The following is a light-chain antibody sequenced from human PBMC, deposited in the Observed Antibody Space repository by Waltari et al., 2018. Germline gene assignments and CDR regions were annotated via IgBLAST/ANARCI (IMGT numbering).Light chain of an antibody. J-gene: IGKJ1*01. V-gene: IGKV4-1*01. Sequence: DIVMTQSPDSLAVSLGERATINCKSSQTVLYRDNNKNYLTWYQQKQGQPPKLLFSWASIRASGVPDRLSASGSGTDFTLTISSLQAEDVAVYYCHQHYTTPWTFGQGTKVEIK. CDR2: WAS. CDR1: QTVLYRDNNKNY. CDR3: HQHYTTPWT.